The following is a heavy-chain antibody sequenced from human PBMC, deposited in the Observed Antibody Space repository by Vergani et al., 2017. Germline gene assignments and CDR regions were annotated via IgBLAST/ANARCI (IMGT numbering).Heavy chain of an antibody. CDR3: ASPMSIAVADTXFDY. CDR1: GFTFSSYA. CDR2: ISYDGSNK. V-gene: IGHV3-30-3*01. Sequence: QVQLVESGGGVVQPGRSLRLSCAASGFTFSSYAMHWVRQAPGKGLEWVAVISYDGSNKYYADSVKGRFTISRDNSKNTLYLQMNSLRAEDTAVYYCASPMSIAVADTXFDYWGQGTLVTVSS. D-gene: IGHD6-19*01. J-gene: IGHJ4*02.